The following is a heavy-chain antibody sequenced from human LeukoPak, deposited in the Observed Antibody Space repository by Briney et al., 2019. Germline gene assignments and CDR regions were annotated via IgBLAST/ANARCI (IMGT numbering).Heavy chain of an antibody. Sequence: GASVKVSCKTSGYTFTTYYMHWVRQAPGQGLEWMGIINPSGGTTNYAQKFQGRVTMTRDTSTTTLYMELSSLTSEDTAVYYCARGRPGSGWSFDYWGQGTLVTVSS. CDR1: GYTFTTYY. CDR3: ARGRPGSGWSFDY. J-gene: IGHJ4*02. CDR2: INPSGGTT. D-gene: IGHD6-19*01. V-gene: IGHV1-46*01.